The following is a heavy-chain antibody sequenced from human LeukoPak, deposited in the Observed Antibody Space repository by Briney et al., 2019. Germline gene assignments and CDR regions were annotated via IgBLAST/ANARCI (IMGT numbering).Heavy chain of an antibody. CDR2: IKPDGSDK. CDR3: VRPSRASVSDY. D-gene: IGHD5/OR15-5a*01. J-gene: IGHJ4*02. Sequence: GGSLRLSCKGSGFTFSSYWMSWVRQAPGKGLDWVAHIKPDGSDKYYVDSVKDRLTISRDNPTNLVYLQMNSLRVDDTAMYYCVRPSRASVSDYWGQGTLVTVSS. V-gene: IGHV3-7*01. CDR1: GFTFSSYW.